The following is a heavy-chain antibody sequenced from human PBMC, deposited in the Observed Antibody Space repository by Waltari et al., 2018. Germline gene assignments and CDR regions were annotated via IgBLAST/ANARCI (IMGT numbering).Heavy chain of an antibody. V-gene: IGHV3-30-3*01. CDR1: GFTFSSYA. CDR3: ARDRSYGASGAFDI. CDR2: ISYDGNNK. J-gene: IGHJ3*02. D-gene: IGHD4-17*01. Sequence: QVQLVESGGGVVQPGRSLTLSCAASGFTFSSYAMNWVRQAPGKGVEWVAIISYDGNNKYYADSVKGRFTISRDNSKNTLYLQMNSLRAEDTALYYCARDRSYGASGAFDIWGQGTMVTVSS.